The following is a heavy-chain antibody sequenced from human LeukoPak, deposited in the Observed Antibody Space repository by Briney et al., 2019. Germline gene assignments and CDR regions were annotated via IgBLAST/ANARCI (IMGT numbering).Heavy chain of an antibody. CDR3: AALFRDGSDY. CDR1: GYTFTKYG. CDR2: ISAYNGNT. D-gene: IGHD5-24*01. J-gene: IGHJ4*02. Sequence: GASVKVSCKASGYTFTKYGITWVRQAPGQGLEWMGWISAYNGNTNYAQKLQGRVTIARDMSTSTAYMELSSLRSEDTAVYYCAALFRDGSDYWGQGTLVTVSS. V-gene: IGHV1-18*01.